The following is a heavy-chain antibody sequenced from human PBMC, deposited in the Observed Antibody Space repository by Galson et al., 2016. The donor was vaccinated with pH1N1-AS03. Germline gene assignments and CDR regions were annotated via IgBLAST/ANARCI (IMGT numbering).Heavy chain of an antibody. CDR1: GGTFGSYA. J-gene: IGHJ4*02. CDR3: ARDVSGSYGLDY. Sequence: SVRVSCKASGGTFGSYAVSWVQQAPGQGLEWMGGIIPIFGTRHYAQRFQGRVTITADESTTTASMELSSLRFEDTAMYYCARDVSGSYGLDYWGQGTQVTVSS. V-gene: IGHV1-69*13. D-gene: IGHD1-26*01. CDR2: IIPIFGTR.